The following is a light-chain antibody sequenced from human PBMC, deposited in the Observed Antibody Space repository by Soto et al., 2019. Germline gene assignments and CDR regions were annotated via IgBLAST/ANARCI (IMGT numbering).Light chain of an antibody. J-gene: IGKJ1*01. V-gene: IGKV1-6*01. Sequence: AIQMTQSPSSLSASVGDRITIACRASQGIRDDLGWYQQKPGKAPKLLIYAASSLQSGVPSRFSGSGSGTDFTLTISSLQPEDFATYYCQQYNSYWTFGQGTKVDIK. CDR3: QQYNSYWT. CDR2: AAS. CDR1: QGIRDD.